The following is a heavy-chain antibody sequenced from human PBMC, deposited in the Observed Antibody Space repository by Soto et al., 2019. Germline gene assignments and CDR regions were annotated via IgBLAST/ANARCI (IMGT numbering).Heavy chain of an antibody. V-gene: IGHV3-30*18. CDR3: AKDLMITFGGVIVPLDY. CDR1: GFTFSSYG. Sequence: GSLRLSCAASGFTFSSYGMHWVRQAPGKGLEWVAVISYDGSNKYYADSVKGRFTISRDNSKNTLYLQMNSLRAEDTAVYYCAKDLMITFGGVIVPLDYWGQGTLVTVSS. J-gene: IGHJ4*02. D-gene: IGHD3-16*02. CDR2: ISYDGSNK.